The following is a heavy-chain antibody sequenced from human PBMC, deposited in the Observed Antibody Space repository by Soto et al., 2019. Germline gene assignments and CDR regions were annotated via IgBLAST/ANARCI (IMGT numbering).Heavy chain of an antibody. D-gene: IGHD6-19*01. V-gene: IGHV3-30*18. CDR3: AKVRPMYSSGCVDS. J-gene: IGHJ4*02. CDR2: ISHDGSNK. Sequence: GGSLTLPCATSGFTFTSCAIHWVRQAPGKGLEWVAAISHDGSNKDYADSVKGRFTISRDNSKNTLYLQMNSLRAEDTAVYYCAKVRPMYSSGCVDSWGQGT. CDR1: GFTFTSCA.